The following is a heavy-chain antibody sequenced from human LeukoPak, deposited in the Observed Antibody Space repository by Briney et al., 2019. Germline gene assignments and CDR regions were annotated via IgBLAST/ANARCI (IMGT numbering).Heavy chain of an antibody. D-gene: IGHD3-10*01. Sequence: GGSLRLSCAASGFTVSSYAMSWVRQAPGKGLEWVSAISGSGGSTYYADSVKGRFTISRDNSKNTLYLQMDSLRAEDTAVYYCAKVAYGSGSYFDYWGQGTLVTVSS. CDR3: AKVAYGSGSYFDY. V-gene: IGHV3-23*01. CDR2: ISGSGGST. J-gene: IGHJ4*02. CDR1: GFTVSSYA.